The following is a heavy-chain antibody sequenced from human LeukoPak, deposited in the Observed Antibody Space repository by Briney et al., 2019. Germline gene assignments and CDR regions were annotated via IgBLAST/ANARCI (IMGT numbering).Heavy chain of an antibody. CDR2: IYPGDSDT. D-gene: IGHD3-16*02. J-gene: IGHJ4*02. CDR3: ARQEITFGGVIVLFDY. V-gene: IGHV5-51*01. Sequence: KPGESLKISCKGCGYSFNSYWIGWVRQMPGKDLEWMGIIYPGDSDTRYSPSFQGQVTISADKSISTAYLQWSSLKASDTAMYYWARQEITFGGVIVLFDYWGQGTLVTVSS. CDR1: GYSFNSYW.